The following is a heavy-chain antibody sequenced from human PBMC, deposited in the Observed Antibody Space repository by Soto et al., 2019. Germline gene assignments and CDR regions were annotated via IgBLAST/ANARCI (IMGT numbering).Heavy chain of an antibody. CDR2: INHSGST. CDR3: ARKTYDFWSGYYNGHFDY. D-gene: IGHD3-3*01. Sequence: SETLSLTCAVYGGSFSGYYWSWIRQPPGKGLEWIGEINHSGSTNYNPSLKSRVTISVDTSKNQFSLKLSSVTAADTAVYYCARKTYDFWSGYYNGHFDYWGQGTLVTVSS. CDR1: GGSFSGYY. J-gene: IGHJ4*02. V-gene: IGHV4-34*01.